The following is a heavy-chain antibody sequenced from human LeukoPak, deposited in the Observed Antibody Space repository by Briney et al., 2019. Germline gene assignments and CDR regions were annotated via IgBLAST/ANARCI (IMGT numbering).Heavy chain of an antibody. CDR1: GFTFSSYD. J-gene: IGHJ4*02. V-gene: IGHV3-48*03. CDR3: AREVDTAKVTLDY. D-gene: IGHD5-18*01. CDR2: ISSSGSTI. Sequence: GGSLRHSCAASGFTFSSYDMNWVRQAPGKGLEWVSYISSSGSTIYYADSVKGRFTISRDNAKNSLYLQMNSLRAEDTAVYYCAREVDTAKVTLDYWGQGTLVTVSS.